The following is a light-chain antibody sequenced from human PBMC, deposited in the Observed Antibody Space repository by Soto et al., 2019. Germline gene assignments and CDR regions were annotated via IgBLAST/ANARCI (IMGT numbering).Light chain of an antibody. J-gene: IGKJ1*01. CDR2: GAF. CDR1: QSVSSNY. V-gene: IGKV3-20*01. CDR3: QQYGSSPRT. Sequence: EIVLTQSPGTLSLSPGERSTFXXRASQSVSSNYLAWYQQKPGQAPRLXIYGAFKRATGIPDRFSGSGAGTDFTLTISRMEPEDFAVYCCQQYGSSPRTFGQGTKVDIK.